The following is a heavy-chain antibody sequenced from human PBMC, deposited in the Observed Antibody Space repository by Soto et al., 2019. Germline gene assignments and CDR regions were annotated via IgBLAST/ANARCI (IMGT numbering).Heavy chain of an antibody. V-gene: IGHV1-2*04. CDR2: INPNSGGT. J-gene: IGHJ6*03. CDR3: ARRGYYYYYYMDV. CDR1: GYTFTGYY. Sequence: ASVKGSCNASGYTFTGYYMHWVRQAPGQGLEWMGWINPNSGGTNYAQKFQGWVTMTRDTSISTAYMELSRLRSDDTAVYYCARRGYYYYYYMDVWGKGTTVTVSS.